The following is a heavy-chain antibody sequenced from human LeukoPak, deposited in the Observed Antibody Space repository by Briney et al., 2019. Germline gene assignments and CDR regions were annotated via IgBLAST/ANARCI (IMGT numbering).Heavy chain of an antibody. CDR2: ISNSGSTI. CDR3: AKGDTSSWFPNFDY. J-gene: IGHJ4*02. Sequence: GGSLRLSCAASGFTFSDYYMSWIRQAPGKGLEWVSYISNSGSTIYYADSVKGRFTISRDNAKNSLYLQMNNLRAEDTAVYYCAKGDTSSWFPNFDYWGQGTLVTVSS. D-gene: IGHD6-13*01. V-gene: IGHV3-11*01. CDR1: GFTFSDYY.